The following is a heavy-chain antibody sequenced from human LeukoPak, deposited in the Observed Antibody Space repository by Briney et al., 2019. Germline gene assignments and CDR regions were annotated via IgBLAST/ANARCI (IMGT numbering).Heavy chain of an antibody. J-gene: IGHJ3*02. Sequence: PSETLSLTCTVSGGSISSSSYYWGWIRQPPGKGLEWIGTIFYSGSTYYNPSLKSRVTISVDTSKNQFSLKLSSVTAADTAVYYCAKSNGYGLVDIWDQGTMVTVSS. V-gene: IGHV4-39*07. D-gene: IGHD3-10*01. CDR3: AKSNGYGLVDI. CDR2: IFYSGST. CDR1: GGSISSSSYY.